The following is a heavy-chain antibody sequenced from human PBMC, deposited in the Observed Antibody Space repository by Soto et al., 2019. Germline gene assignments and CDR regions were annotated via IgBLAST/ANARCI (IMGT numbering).Heavy chain of an antibody. CDR2: INHSGST. CDR3: ARVMYYGSGSYLDYYYYGMDV. J-gene: IGHJ6*02. D-gene: IGHD3-10*01. CDR1: GRSFSGYY. V-gene: IGHV4-34*01. Sequence: SSETLSLTCALYGRSFSGYYWSWIVQPPRKGLEWIGEINHSGSTNYNPSLKSRVTISVDTSKNQFSLKLSSVTAADTAVYYCARVMYYGSGSYLDYYYYGMDVWGQGTTVT.